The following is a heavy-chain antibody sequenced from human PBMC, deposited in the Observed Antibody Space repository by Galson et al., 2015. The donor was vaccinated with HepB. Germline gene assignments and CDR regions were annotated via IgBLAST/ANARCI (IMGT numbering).Heavy chain of an antibody. Sequence: SVKVSCKASGYTFTSHGISWVRQAPGQGLEWMGWISAYNGNTNYAQKLQGRVTMTTDTSTSTAYMELRSLRSDDTAVYYCARTPGTSGTRGGVDYWGQGTLVTVSS. CDR1: GYTFTSHG. CDR2: ISAYNGNT. J-gene: IGHJ4*02. V-gene: IGHV1-18*04. D-gene: IGHD5-12*01. CDR3: ARTPGTSGTRGGVDY.